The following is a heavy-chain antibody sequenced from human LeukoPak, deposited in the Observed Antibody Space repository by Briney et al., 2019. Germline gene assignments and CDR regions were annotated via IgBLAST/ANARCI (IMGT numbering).Heavy chain of an antibody. CDR3: ARDWRPLAAAGNSWFDP. Sequence: ASVTVSFTSSVYTFTIYGISWVRHAPGQGLEWMGWISAYNGNTNYAQKLQGRVTMTTDTSTSTAYMELRSLRSDDTAVYYCARDWRPLAAAGNSWFDPWGQGTLVTVSS. J-gene: IGHJ5*02. V-gene: IGHV1-18*01. CDR1: VYTFTIYG. CDR2: ISAYNGNT. D-gene: IGHD6-13*01.